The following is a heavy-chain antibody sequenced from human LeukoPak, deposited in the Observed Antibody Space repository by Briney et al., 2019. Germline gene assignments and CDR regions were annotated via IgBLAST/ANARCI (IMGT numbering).Heavy chain of an antibody. Sequence: GASVKVSCKASGYTFTSYGISWVRQAPGQGLEWMGWISAYNGNTNYAQKLQGRVTMTTDTSTSTAYTELRSLRSDDTAVYYCARVEQQLVGYFDYWGQGTLVTVSS. D-gene: IGHD6-13*01. CDR3: ARVEQQLVGYFDY. J-gene: IGHJ4*02. CDR2: ISAYNGNT. V-gene: IGHV1-18*01. CDR1: GYTFTSYG.